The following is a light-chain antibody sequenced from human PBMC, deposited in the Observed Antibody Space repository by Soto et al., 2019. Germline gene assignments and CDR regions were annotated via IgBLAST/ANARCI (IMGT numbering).Light chain of an antibody. V-gene: IGKV3-20*01. Sequence: EIVLTQSPGTLSWSPGERATLSCRASHTISSSYLAWYQQKPGQAPRLLMYGISRRATGIPDRFSGSGSGTDFTLTITRLEPEDFAVYYCQQYVTSSPRTFGQGTKVDNK. CDR3: QQYVTSSPRT. CDR1: HTISSSY. J-gene: IGKJ1*01. CDR2: GIS.